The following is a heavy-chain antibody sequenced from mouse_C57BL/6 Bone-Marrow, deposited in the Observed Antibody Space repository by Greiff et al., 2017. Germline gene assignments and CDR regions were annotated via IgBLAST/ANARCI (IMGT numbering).Heavy chain of an antibody. CDR3: VRPYYSNPCAY. CDR2: IRSKSNNYAT. CDR1: GFSFNTYA. Sequence: GGGLVQPKGSLKLSCAASGFSFNTYAMNWVRQAPGKGLEWVARIRSKSNNYATYYADSVKDRFTISRDDSESMLYLQMNNLKTEDTAMYYCVRPYYSNPCAYWGQGTLVTVSA. J-gene: IGHJ3*01. V-gene: IGHV10-1*01. D-gene: IGHD2-5*01.